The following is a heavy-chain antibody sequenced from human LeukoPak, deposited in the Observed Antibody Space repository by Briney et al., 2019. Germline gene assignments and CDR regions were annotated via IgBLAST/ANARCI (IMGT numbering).Heavy chain of an antibody. J-gene: IGHJ4*02. CDR2: INPNSDYT. Sequence: VASVKVSCKASGYSFTAYYIHWLRQAPGQGLEWMGRINPNSDYTDYAQNFQGRVTMTRDTSISTAYMEVRRLRSDDTAVYYCARVSYGNDATPFDYWGQGTLVTVSS. CDR3: ARVSYGNDATPFDY. D-gene: IGHD3-16*01. CDR1: GYSFTAYY. V-gene: IGHV1-2*06.